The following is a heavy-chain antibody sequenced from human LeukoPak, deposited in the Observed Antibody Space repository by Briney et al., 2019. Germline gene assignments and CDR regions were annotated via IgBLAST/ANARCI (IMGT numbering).Heavy chain of an antibody. CDR3: AREWQGGIAAAGTRIEGDY. V-gene: IGHV3-7*01. Sequence: GGSLRLSCAVSGFSVSGYWITWVRQAPRKGLEWVANIKQDGSEKNYVDSVKGRFTISRDNAENSLFLQMNSLRVEDTAVYYCAREWQGGIAAAGTRIEGDYWGQGTLVAVSS. CDR2: IKQDGSEK. CDR1: GFSVSGYW. J-gene: IGHJ4*02. D-gene: IGHD6-13*01.